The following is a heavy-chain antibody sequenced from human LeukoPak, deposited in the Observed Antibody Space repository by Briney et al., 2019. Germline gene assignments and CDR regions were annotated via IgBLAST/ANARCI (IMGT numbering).Heavy chain of an antibody. J-gene: IGHJ4*02. CDR3: VVVFDY. V-gene: IGHV3-23*01. CDR1: GFTFSTYG. Sequence: GGSLRLSCAASGFTFSTYGMNWVRQAPGKGLEWVSGVIPSGATTYYADSVKGRFTISRDNAKKSLYLQMNSLRAEDTAVYYCVVVFDYWGQGTLVTVSS. D-gene: IGHD3-22*01. CDR2: VIPSGATT.